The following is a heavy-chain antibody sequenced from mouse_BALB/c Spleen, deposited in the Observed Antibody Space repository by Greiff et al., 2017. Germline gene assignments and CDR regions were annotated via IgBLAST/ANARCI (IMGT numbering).Heavy chain of an antibody. V-gene: IGHV5-9-3*01. CDR2: ISSGGSYT. J-gene: IGHJ4*01. Sequence: EVQGVESGGGLVKPGGSLKLSCAASGFTFSSYAMSWVRQTPEKRLEWVATISSGGSYTYYPDSVKGRFTISRDNAKNTLYLQMSSLRSEDTAMYYCARRDYDYDGAMDYWGQGTSVTVSS. CDR3: ARRDYDYDGAMDY. D-gene: IGHD2-4*01. CDR1: GFTFSSYA.